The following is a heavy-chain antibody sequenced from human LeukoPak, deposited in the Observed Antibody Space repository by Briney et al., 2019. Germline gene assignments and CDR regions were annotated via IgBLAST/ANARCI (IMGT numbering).Heavy chain of an antibody. V-gene: IGHV3-23*01. Sequence: SGGSRRLSCVPSGFAFNTFAMNWVRQAPGKGLEWVSGISASGSRTYYGKSVKGRFTISRDNSKNTLFLQMNNLRGDDTARYFRARDQSPHYYDSSGYGAFNLWGQGTMVTVSS. D-gene: IGHD3-22*01. J-gene: IGHJ3*01. CDR2: ISASGSRT. CDR1: GFAFNTFA. CDR3: ARDQSPHYYDSSGYGAFNL.